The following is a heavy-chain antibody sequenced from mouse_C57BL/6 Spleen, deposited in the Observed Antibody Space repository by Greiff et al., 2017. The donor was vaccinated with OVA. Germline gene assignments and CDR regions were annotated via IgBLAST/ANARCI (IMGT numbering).Heavy chain of an antibody. J-gene: IGHJ3*01. CDR1: GYTFTSYW. CDR2: IYPGNSDT. Sequence: EVQLQESGTVLARPGASVKMSCKTSGYTFTSYWMHWVKPRPGQGLAWIGAIYPGNSDTSYNQKFKGKAKLTAVTAASTAYMELSSLTNEDSAVYYCTRSKDDYSWFAYWGQGTLVTVSA. D-gene: IGHD2-4*01. V-gene: IGHV1-5*01. CDR3: TRSKDDYSWFAY.